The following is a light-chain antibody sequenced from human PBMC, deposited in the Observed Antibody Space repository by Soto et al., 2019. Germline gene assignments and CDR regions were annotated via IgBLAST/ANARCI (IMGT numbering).Light chain of an antibody. V-gene: IGKV3-20*01. J-gene: IGKJ5*01. CDR2: GAS. CDR1: QSVSIK. Sequence: EIVMTQSPATLSVSPGERATLSCGASQSVSIKLAWYQQKPGQAPRLLIYGASNRATDIPDRFSGRGSGTDFTLSISRLEPEDFAVYYCQQYSTSPITFGQGTRLEI. CDR3: QQYSTSPIT.